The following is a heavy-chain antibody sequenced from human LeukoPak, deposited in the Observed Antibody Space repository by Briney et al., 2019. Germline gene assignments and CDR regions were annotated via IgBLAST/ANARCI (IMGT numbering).Heavy chain of an antibody. J-gene: IGHJ3*02. V-gene: IGHV1-69*05. D-gene: IGHD2-15*01. CDR3: ARFLRGSGAFDI. Sequence: SVKVSCKASGGTFSSYAISWVRQAPGQGLEWMGGIIPIFGTANYAQKFQGRVTITTDESTSTAYMELSSLRSEDTAVYYCARFLRGSGAFDIWGQGTMVTVSS. CDR2: IIPIFGTA. CDR1: GGTFSSYA.